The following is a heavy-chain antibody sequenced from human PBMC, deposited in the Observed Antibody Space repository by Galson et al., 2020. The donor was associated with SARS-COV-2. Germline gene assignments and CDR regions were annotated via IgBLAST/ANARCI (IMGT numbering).Heavy chain of an antibody. CDR2: IKQDGSDK. D-gene: IGHD6-13*01. J-gene: IGHJ3*01. Sequence: FSNYWMSWVRQAPGKGLEWVANIKQDGSDKYYVDTVRGRFTISRDNAKNSLYLQMNSLRAEDTALYYCRAADNGFDVWGQGTMVTVSS. V-gene: IGHV3-7*01. CDR1: FSNYW. CDR3: RAADNGFDV.